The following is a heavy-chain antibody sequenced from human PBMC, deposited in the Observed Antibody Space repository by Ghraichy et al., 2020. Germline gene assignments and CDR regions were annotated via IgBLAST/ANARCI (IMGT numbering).Heavy chain of an antibody. CDR1: GFTFSSYA. CDR3: AKTRGQWLVAGMNDY. J-gene: IGHJ4*02. V-gene: IGHV3-23*01. Sequence: GGSLRLSCAASGFTFSSYAMSWVRQAPGKGLEWVSAISGSGGSTYYADSVKGRFTISRDNSKNTLYLQMNSLRAEDTAVYYCAKTRGQWLVAGMNDYWGQGTLVTVSS. CDR2: ISGSGGST. D-gene: IGHD6-19*01.